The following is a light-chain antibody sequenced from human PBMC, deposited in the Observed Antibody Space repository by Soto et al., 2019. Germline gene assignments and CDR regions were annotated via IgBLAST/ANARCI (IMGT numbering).Light chain of an antibody. Sequence: DIVMTQSPATLSVSPGERASLSCRASQTISSNLAWYQHKPGQAPRLLIYGASTRATDIPARFSGTGSGTDFTLIISSVQSEDFAFYYCQQYDNWPRTFGQGTKVYIK. CDR3: QQYDNWPRT. J-gene: IGKJ1*01. V-gene: IGKV3-15*01. CDR1: QTISSN. CDR2: GAS.